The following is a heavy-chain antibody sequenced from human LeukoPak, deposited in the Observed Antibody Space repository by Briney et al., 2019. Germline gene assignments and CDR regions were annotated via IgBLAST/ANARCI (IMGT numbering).Heavy chain of an antibody. Sequence: SETLSLTCAVYGGSFSGYYWSWIRQPPGKGLEWIGEINHSGSTNYNPSLKSRVTISVDTSKNQFSLKLGSVTAADTAVYYCARGTMTTVTYYFDYWGQGTLVTVSS. CDR2: INHSGST. CDR3: ARGTMTTVTYYFDY. V-gene: IGHV4-34*01. J-gene: IGHJ4*02. CDR1: GGSFSGYY. D-gene: IGHD4-17*01.